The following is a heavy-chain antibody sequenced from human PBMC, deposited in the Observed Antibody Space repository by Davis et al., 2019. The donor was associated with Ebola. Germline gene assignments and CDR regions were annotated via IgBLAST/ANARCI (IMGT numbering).Heavy chain of an antibody. CDR3: ARDLGAQYSSSWYVLDAFDI. CDR1: GGSFSGYY. D-gene: IGHD6-13*01. J-gene: IGHJ3*02. Sequence: SETLSLTCAVYGGSFSGYYWSWIRQPPGKGLEWIGYIYYSGSTNYNPSLKSRVTISVDTSKNQFSLKLSSVTAADTAVYYCARDLGAQYSSSWYVLDAFDIWGQGTMVTVSS. V-gene: IGHV4-59*01. CDR2: IYYSGST.